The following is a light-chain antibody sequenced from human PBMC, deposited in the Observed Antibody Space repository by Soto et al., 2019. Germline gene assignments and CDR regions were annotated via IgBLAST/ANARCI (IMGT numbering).Light chain of an antibody. CDR2: GAS. V-gene: IGKV3-15*01. Sequence: EIVMTQSPATLSVSPGERATLSCRASQSVSSNLAWYQQKPGQAPRLLIYGASTRATDIPARFSGSGSGTEFTLTISSLQSEDCAVYYCQRYHNWRPVTFGGGTKVEIK. J-gene: IGKJ4*01. CDR3: QRYHNWRPVT. CDR1: QSVSSN.